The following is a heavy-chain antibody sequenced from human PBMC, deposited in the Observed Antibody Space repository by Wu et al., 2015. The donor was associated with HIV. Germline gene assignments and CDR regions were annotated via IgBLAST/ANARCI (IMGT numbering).Heavy chain of an antibody. D-gene: IGHD2-2*01. J-gene: IGHJ4*02. V-gene: IGHV1-2*02. Sequence: QVQLVQSGAEVKKPGASVKVSCKASGYTFTGYYMHWVRQAPGQGLEWMGWINPNSGGSGGTNYAQKFQGRVTMTRDTSISTAYMELSRLRSADTAVYYCVSSAGTSYYFDYWAREPWSRLL. CDR1: GYTFTGYY. CDR3: VSSAGTSYYFDY. CDR2: INPNSGGSGGT.